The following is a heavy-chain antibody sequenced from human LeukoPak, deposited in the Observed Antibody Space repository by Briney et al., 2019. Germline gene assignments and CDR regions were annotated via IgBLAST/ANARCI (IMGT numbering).Heavy chain of an antibody. CDR3: AEGSGSSFFSY. Sequence: GGSLRLSCAASGFTFSSYSMNWVRQAPGKGLEWVSTISGSSGSTYYADSVKGRFTISRDNSKNTLYLQMNSLRAEDTAVYYCAEGSGSSFFSYWGQGTLVTVSS. V-gene: IGHV3-23*01. CDR1: GFTFSSYS. J-gene: IGHJ4*02. CDR2: ISGSSGST. D-gene: IGHD1-26*01.